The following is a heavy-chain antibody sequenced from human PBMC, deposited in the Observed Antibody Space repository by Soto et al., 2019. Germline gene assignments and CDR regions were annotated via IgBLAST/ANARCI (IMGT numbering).Heavy chain of an antibody. D-gene: IGHD2-15*01. CDR2: ISSSSSYI. J-gene: IGHJ5*02. CDR1: GFTFSSYS. Sequence: GGSLRLSCAASGFTFSSYSMNWVRQAPGKGLEWVSSISSSSSYIYYADSVKGRFTISRDNAKNSLYLQMNSLRAEDTAVYYCARGDCSGGSCYKNNWFDPWGQGTLVTVSS. CDR3: ARGDCSGGSCYKNNWFDP. V-gene: IGHV3-21*01.